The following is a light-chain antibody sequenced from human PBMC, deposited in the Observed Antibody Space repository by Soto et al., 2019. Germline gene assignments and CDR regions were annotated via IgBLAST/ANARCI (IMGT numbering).Light chain of an antibody. V-gene: IGKV3-11*01. J-gene: IGKJ5*01. Sequence: EILMKKSPAILAVAPVEIVTFSWSASQSVNSNLAWYQQKPGQAPRLLIFHASTRAIGIPARFSGSGSGTDFTLTISSLEPEDFAVYYCQQRGNWPPITFGQGTRLEVK. CDR1: QSVNSN. CDR3: QQRGNWPPIT. CDR2: HAS.